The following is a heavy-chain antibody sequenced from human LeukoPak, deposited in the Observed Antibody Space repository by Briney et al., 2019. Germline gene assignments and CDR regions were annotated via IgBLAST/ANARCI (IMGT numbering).Heavy chain of an antibody. Sequence: GGSLRLSCAASGFTVSSTYMSWVRQAPGKGLEWVSVIYSGGSTYYADSVKGRFTISRDNSKNTLYLQMNSLRAEDTAVYYCARDPGYCSGGSCQYYYYYYMDVWGKGTTVTVSS. D-gene: IGHD2-15*01. CDR3: ARDPGYCSGGSCQYYYYYYMDV. CDR2: IYSGGST. V-gene: IGHV3-66*01. J-gene: IGHJ6*03. CDR1: GFTVSSTY.